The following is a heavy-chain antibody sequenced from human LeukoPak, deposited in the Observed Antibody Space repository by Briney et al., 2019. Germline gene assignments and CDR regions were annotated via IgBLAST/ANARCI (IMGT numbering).Heavy chain of an antibody. V-gene: IGHV1-2*02. CDR1: GYTFTGYY. CDR3: ARDVSTGVTPGYYYYYRAV. D-gene: IGHD4-23*01. Sequence: GASVKVSCKASGYTFTGYYMHWVRQAPGQGLEWMGWINPNSGGTNYAQKFQGRVTMTRDTSINTAYMELSRLRSDDTAVYYCARDVSTGVTPGYYYYYRAVGEKGTTVPVS. CDR2: INPNSGGT. J-gene: IGHJ6*03.